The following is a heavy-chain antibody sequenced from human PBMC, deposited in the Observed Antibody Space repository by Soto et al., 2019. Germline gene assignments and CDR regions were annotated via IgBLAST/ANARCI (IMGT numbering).Heavy chain of an antibody. J-gene: IGHJ6*02. CDR3: ARPALVGATNAYYYYGMDV. CDR1: GYSFTSYW. V-gene: IGHV5-51*01. D-gene: IGHD1-26*01. Sequence: EESLKISCKGSGYSFTSYWIGWVRQMPGKGLEWMGIIYPGDSDTRYSPSFQGQVTISADKSISTAYLQWSSLKASDTAMYYCARPALVGATNAYYYYGMDVWGQGTTVTVSS. CDR2: IYPGDSDT.